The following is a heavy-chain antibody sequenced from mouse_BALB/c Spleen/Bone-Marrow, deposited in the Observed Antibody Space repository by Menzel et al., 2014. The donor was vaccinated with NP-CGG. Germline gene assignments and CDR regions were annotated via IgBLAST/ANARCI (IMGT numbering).Heavy chain of an antibody. CDR3: ARQRGYAYAMDY. V-gene: IGHV5-12-1*01. J-gene: IGHJ4*01. D-gene: IGHD2-2*01. CDR1: GFAFSGNG. CDR2: ISSGGGRI. Sequence: EVKVEESGGGLVKPGGSLKLSCAASGFAFSGNGMSWVRQIPEKRLEWVAYISSGGGRIYYPDTVKGRSTISRDNAKNTLYLQMNSLKSEDTAMYYCARQRGYAYAMDYWGQGTSVTVSS.